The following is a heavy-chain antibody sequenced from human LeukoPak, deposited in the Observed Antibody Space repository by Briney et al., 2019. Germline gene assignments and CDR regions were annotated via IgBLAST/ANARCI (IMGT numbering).Heavy chain of an antibody. CDR2: IYSGGST. D-gene: IGHD3-10*01. V-gene: IGHV3-53*01. CDR3: ARGRSITLLRGVAISDGFDI. CDR1: GFTVSSNY. Sequence: PGGSLRLSCAASGFTVSSNYMSWVRQAPGKGLEWVSVIYSGGSTYYADSVKGRFTISRDNAKNSLYLQMKSLRADDTALYYCARGRSITLLRGVAISDGFDIWGQGTMVTVSS. J-gene: IGHJ3*02.